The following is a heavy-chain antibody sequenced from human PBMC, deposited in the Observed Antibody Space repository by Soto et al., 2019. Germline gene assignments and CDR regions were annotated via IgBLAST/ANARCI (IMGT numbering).Heavy chain of an antibody. CDR2: VNSDGSST. Sequence: EVQLVESGGGLVQPGGSLRLSCAASGITFSGYWMHWVRQAPGKGLVWVSRVNSDGSSTTYADSVKGRFTISRDNAKNTVYLQMNSLRGEDTAVYYCARGGRSSSHPRYWGQGTLVTVSS. CDR3: ARGGRSSSHPRY. J-gene: IGHJ4*02. CDR1: GITFSGYW. V-gene: IGHV3-74*01. D-gene: IGHD6-13*01.